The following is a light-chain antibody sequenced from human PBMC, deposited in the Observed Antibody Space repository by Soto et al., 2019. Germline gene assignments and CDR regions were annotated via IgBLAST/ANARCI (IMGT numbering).Light chain of an antibody. CDR3: SSYTSSSTLV. CDR2: DVN. V-gene: IGLV2-14*01. CDR1: SSDVGGYND. J-gene: IGLJ2*01. Sequence: QSVLTQPASVSGSPGQSITISCTGTSSDVGGYNDVSWYQQHPGKAPKLMIYDVNNRPSGVSNRFSGSKSGNTASLTISGLQAEDEADYYCSSYTSSSTLVFGGGTQLTVL.